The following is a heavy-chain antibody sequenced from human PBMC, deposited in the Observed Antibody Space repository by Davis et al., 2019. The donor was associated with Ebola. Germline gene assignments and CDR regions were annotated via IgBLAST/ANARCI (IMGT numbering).Heavy chain of an antibody. J-gene: IGHJ3*01. D-gene: IGHD6-19*01. CDR3: ARPYTSGQGNAFSL. V-gene: IGHV5-51*01. Sequence: GGSLRLSCKGSGYSFTSYWIAWVRQMPGKGLEWMGIIYPGDSDTRYSSSFQGQVTISADKSINTAYLQWNTLKASDTALYYCARPYTSGQGNAFSLWGQGTMVIVSS. CDR2: IYPGDSDT. CDR1: GYSFTSYW.